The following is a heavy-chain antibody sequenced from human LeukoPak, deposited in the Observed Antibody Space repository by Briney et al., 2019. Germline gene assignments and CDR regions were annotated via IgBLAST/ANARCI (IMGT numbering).Heavy chain of an antibody. J-gene: IGHJ6*02. CDR1: GFSVSSNY. V-gene: IGHV3-30*18. D-gene: IGHD2-2*01. CDR2: ISYDGSNK. CDR3: AKDTCSSTSCPPSDPVLYGMDV. Sequence: GGSLRLSCVASGFSVSSNYMSWVRQAPGKGLEWVAVISYDGSNKYYADSVKGRFTISRDNSKNTLYLQMNSLRAEDTAVYYCAKDTCSSTSCPPSDPVLYGMDVWGQGTTVTVSS.